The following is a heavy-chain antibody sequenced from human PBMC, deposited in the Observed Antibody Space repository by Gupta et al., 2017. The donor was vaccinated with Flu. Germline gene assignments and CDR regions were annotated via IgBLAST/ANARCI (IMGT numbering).Heavy chain of an antibody. Sequence: QVQLVQSGAEVKKPGASVKVSCKPSGYTFTNYYVHWVRQAPGQGLEWMGIINPSGGSTSYAQKFQGRVTMTRDTSTSTVYMELSSLRSEDTAVYYCARAGRGGVATIRVFDYWGQGTLVTVSS. V-gene: IGHV1-46*01. J-gene: IGHJ4*02. CDR2: INPSGGST. CDR3: ARAGRGGVATIRVFDY. CDR1: GYTFTNYY. D-gene: IGHD5-24*01.